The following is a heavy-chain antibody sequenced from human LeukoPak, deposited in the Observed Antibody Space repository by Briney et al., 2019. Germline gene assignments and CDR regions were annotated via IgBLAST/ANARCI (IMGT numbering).Heavy chain of an antibody. J-gene: IGHJ4*02. D-gene: IGHD5-24*01. CDR3: ARARQDGYNPWQIDY. V-gene: IGHV1-18*01. Sequence: GASVKVSCKASGYTFTSYGISWVRQAPGQGLEWMGWISAYNGNTNYAQKLQGRVTMTTDTSTSTAYMELSSLRSEDTAVYYCARARQDGYNPWQIDYWGQGTLVTVSS. CDR1: GYTFTSYG. CDR2: ISAYNGNT.